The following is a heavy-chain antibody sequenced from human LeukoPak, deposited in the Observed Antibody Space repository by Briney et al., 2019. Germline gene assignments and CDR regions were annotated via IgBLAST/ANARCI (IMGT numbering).Heavy chain of an antibody. CDR3: ARDLVSSSWSFDY. J-gene: IGHJ4*02. CDR2: ISSSSSYT. CDR1: GFTFSDYY. V-gene: IGHV3-11*05. Sequence: PGGSLRLSCAASGFTFSDYYMSWIRQAPGKGLERVSYISSSSSYTNYADSVKGRFTISRDNAKNSLYLQMNSLRAEGTAVYYCARDLVSSSWSFDYWGQGTLVTVSS. D-gene: IGHD6-13*01.